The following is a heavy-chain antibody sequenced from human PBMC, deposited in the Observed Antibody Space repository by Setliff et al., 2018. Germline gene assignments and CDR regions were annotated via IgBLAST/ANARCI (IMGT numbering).Heavy chain of an antibody. CDR2: INHSGST. D-gene: IGHD3-22*01. CDR1: GGSFRGNY. J-gene: IGHJ3*02. CDR3: ARDYYDSRGSYAFDI. V-gene: IGHV4-34*01. Sequence: SETLSLTCAVYGGSFRGNYWSWIRPPPGKGLEWIGEINHSGSTNHNPSLKSRVTISVDTSKNQFSLNLSSVTAADTAMYYGARDYYDSRGSYAFDIWGQGTVVTVSS.